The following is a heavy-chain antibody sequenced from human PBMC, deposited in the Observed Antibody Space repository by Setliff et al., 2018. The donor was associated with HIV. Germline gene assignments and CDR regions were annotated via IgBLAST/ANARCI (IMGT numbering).Heavy chain of an antibody. Sequence: PSETLSLTCTVSGGSISSYYWSWIRQPPGKGLEWIGYIYYSGSTNYNPSLKSRVTISVDTSKNQFSLKLSSVTAADTAVYYCARHYSSSWYERYYYYYMDVWGKGTTVTVSS. D-gene: IGHD6-13*01. J-gene: IGHJ6*03. CDR1: GGSISSYY. CDR3: ARHYSSSWYERYYYYYMDV. CDR2: IYYSGST. V-gene: IGHV4-59*01.